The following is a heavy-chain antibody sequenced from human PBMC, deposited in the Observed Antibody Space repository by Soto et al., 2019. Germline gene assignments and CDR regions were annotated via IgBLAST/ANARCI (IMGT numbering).Heavy chain of an antibody. CDR2: IYSSGST. D-gene: IGHD6-13*01. J-gene: IGHJ1*01. V-gene: IGHV3-53*01. CDR1: GFTVSNNY. Sequence: GESLKISCAASGFTVSNNYMTWVRQAPGKGLKWVSFIYSSGSTYYADSVKGRFTISRDNAKNSLYLQMNSLRAEDTAVYYCARDLGSSWYPEYFQHWGQGTLVTVSS. CDR3: ARDLGSSWYPEYFQH.